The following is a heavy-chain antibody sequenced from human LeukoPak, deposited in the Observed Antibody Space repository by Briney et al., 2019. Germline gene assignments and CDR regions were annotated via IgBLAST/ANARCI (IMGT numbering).Heavy chain of an antibody. CDR1: GFTINGNR. CDR3: ARDRDSNWYPYLDC. V-gene: IGHV3-7*03. D-gene: IGHD6-13*01. Sequence: GGSLRLSCAASGFTINGNRMSWVRQTPGKGLEWVANIKPDGSQKYYVDSVEGRFTISRDNAQNSLFLQISSLRVEDSAVYYCARDRDSNWYPYLDCWGQGTLVAVSS. CDR2: IKPDGSQK. J-gene: IGHJ4*02.